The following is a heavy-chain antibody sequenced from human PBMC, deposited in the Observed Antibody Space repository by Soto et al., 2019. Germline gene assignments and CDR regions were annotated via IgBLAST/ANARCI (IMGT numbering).Heavy chain of an antibody. CDR2: IVVGSGNT. Sequence: SVKVSCKASEFTFTSSTVQWVLQARGQRLEWIGWIVVGSGNTNYAQKFQERVTITRDMSTSTAYMELSSLRSEDTAVYYCAAADEGWKLALDVWGQGTTVTVSS. V-gene: IGHV1-58*01. D-gene: IGHD3-3*02. CDR3: AAADEGWKLALDV. J-gene: IGHJ6*02. CDR1: EFTFTSST.